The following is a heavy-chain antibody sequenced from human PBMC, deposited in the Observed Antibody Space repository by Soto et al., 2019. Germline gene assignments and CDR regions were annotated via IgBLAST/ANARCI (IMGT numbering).Heavy chain of an antibody. Sequence: EVQLVESGGGLVQPGGSLRLSCAASGFTFSSYAMYWVRQAPGKGLEYVSAISGSGDSIYYANFVKGRFTISRDNSKNTLYLQMGSLRAEDMAVYYCEMRGYGLYFAYWGQGTLVTVSS. CDR1: GFTFSSYA. V-gene: IGHV3-64*01. J-gene: IGHJ4*02. CDR3: EMRGYGLYFAY. D-gene: IGHD3-10*01. CDR2: ISGSGDSI.